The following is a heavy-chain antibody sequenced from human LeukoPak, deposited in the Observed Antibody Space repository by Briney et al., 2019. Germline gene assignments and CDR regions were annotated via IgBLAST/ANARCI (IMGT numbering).Heavy chain of an antibody. CDR1: GYTFTGYY. Sequence: ASVKVSCKASGYTFTGYYMHWVRQAPGQGLEWMGCINPNSGGTNYAQKFQGRVTMTRDTSISTAYMELSRLRSDDTAVYYCARDLPRYCSSTSCPNWFDPWGQGTLVTVSS. CDR2: INPNSGGT. D-gene: IGHD2-2*01. CDR3: ARDLPRYCSSTSCPNWFDP. V-gene: IGHV1-2*02. J-gene: IGHJ5*02.